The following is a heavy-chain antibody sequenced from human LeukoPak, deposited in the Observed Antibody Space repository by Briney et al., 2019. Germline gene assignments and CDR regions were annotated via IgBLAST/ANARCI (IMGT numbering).Heavy chain of an antibody. CDR2: ISGGGGST. D-gene: IGHD2/OR15-2a*01. Sequence: PEGSLRLSCAASGYTFNNYAMSWVRRAPGKGLEWVSAISGGGGSTYYADSVKGRFTISRDNSKNTLYLQMNSLRAEDTAVYYCAKGINSFFFDYWGRGTLVTVSS. J-gene: IGHJ4*02. V-gene: IGHV3-23*01. CDR3: AKGINSFFFDY. CDR1: GYTFNNYA.